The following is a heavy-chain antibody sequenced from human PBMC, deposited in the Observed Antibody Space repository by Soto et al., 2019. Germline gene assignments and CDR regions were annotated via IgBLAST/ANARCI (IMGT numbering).Heavy chain of an antibody. Sequence: QVQLVQSGAEVKKPGASVKVSCKASGYTFTCYMHWARQAPGQGLEWMGWINPNSGGTNYAQKFQGWVTMTRDTASSTAYMELSRLRSDDTAVYYCPRGWGRYCGSTSCPYFDYWGQGTLVTVSS. CDR2: INPNSGGT. V-gene: IGHV1-2*04. J-gene: IGHJ4*02. CDR3: PRGWGRYCGSTSCPYFDY. D-gene: IGHD2-2*01. CDR1: GYTFTCY.